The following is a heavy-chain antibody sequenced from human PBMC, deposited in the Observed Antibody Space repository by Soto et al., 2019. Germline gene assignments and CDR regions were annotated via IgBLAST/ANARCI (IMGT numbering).Heavy chain of an antibody. Sequence: PGESLKISCNGSGYIFTSYWISWGRQMPGKGLEWMGRIDPSDSYTNYSPSFQGRVTISADKSISTAYLQWSSLKASDTAMYYCAREGGEKYYDFWSGYYSGMDVWGQGTTVTVSS. J-gene: IGHJ6*02. V-gene: IGHV5-10-1*01. D-gene: IGHD3-3*01. CDR3: AREGGEKYYDFWSGYYSGMDV. CDR1: GYIFTSYW. CDR2: IDPSDSYT.